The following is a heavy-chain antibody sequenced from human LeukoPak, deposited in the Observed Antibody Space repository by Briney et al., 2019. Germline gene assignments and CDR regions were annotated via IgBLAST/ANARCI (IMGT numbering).Heavy chain of an antibody. CDR2: INPNSGGT. Sequence: ASVKVSCKASGYTFTGYYMHWVRQAPGQGLERMGWINPNSGGTNYAQKFQGRVTMTRDTSISTAYMELSRLRSDDTAVYYCARGSYSSGWYGVVNYWGQGTLVTVSS. J-gene: IGHJ4*02. V-gene: IGHV1-2*02. CDR1: GYTFTGYY. D-gene: IGHD6-13*01. CDR3: ARGSYSSGWYGVVNY.